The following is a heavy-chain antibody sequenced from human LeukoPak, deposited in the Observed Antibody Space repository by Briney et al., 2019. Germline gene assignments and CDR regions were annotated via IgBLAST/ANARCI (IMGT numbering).Heavy chain of an antibody. J-gene: IGHJ5*02. Sequence: ASVKVSCKASGYTFTSYYMHWVRQAPGQGLEWMGIINPSGGSTSYAQKFQGRVTMTRDTSTSTVYMELSSLRSEDTAVYYCARDLRRIAAAGSGLNWFDPWGQGTLVTVSS. D-gene: IGHD6-13*01. CDR1: GYTFTSYY. CDR3: ARDLRRIAAAGSGLNWFDP. CDR2: INPSGGST. V-gene: IGHV1-46*01.